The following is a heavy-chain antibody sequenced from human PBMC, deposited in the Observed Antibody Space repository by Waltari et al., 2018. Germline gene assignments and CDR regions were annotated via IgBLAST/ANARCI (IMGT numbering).Heavy chain of an antibody. D-gene: IGHD2-15*01. V-gene: IGHV3-48*03. CDR1: GSSFSGYE. CDR2: ISSGGVNI. Sequence: QLVESGGRLVQPGGSLRLSCLASGSSFSGYEIIWVRQAPGKGLEWVALISSGGVNIYYADSVKGRFSISRDDGRNSLFLQMNSLRLEDTAIYYGCNTPRHWPYYYPGMDVWGQGTTVTVSS. J-gene: IGHJ6*02. CDR3: CNTPRHWPYYYPGMDV.